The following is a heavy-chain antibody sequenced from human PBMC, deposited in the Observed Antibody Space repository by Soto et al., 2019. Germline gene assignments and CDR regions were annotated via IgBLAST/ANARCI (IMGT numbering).Heavy chain of an antibody. D-gene: IGHD2-15*01. V-gene: IGHV1-46*03. CDR2: INPSGGST. CDR3: ARGGEGSGGSCYNPCYYYMDV. J-gene: IGHJ6*03. Sequence: ASVKVSCKASGYTFTSYYMHWVRQAPGQGLEWMGIINPSGGSTSYAQKFQGRVTMTRDTSTSTVYMELSSLRSEDTAVYYCARGGEGSGGSCYNPCYYYMDVWGKGTTVTVSS. CDR1: GYTFTSYY.